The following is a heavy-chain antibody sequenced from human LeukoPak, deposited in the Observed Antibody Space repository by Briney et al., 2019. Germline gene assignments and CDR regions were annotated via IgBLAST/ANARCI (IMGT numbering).Heavy chain of an antibody. J-gene: IGHJ4*02. D-gene: IGHD6-6*01. CDR2: IKSDGSEK. Sequence: QPGGSLRLSCTASGFTFAGYWMTWVRHPPGKGLEWVANIKSDGSEKYYVGSVKGRFTVSRDNTKNSLSLQLNSLRAEDTAVYYCAKLSEYSFDSRGQGTQVTVSS. V-gene: IGHV3-7*02. CDR1: GFTFAGYW. CDR3: AKLSEYSFDS.